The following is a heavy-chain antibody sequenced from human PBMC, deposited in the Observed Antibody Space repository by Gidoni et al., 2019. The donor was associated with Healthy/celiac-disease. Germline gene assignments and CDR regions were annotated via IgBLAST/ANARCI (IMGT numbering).Heavy chain of an antibody. CDR3: ASAITMVRGVIGWFDP. Sequence: QLQLQASGPGLVKPSETLSLTCTVSGGSISSSSYYWGWFRQPPGKGLEWIGSIYYSGSTYYNPSLKSRVTISVDTSKNQFSLKLSSVTAADTAVYYCASAITMVRGVIGWFDPWGQGTLVTVSS. V-gene: IGHV4-39*01. J-gene: IGHJ5*02. D-gene: IGHD3-10*01. CDR2: IYYSGST. CDR1: GGSISSSSYY.